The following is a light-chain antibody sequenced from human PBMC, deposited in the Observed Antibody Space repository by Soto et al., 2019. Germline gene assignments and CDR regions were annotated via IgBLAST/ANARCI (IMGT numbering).Light chain of an antibody. V-gene: IGKV2-28*01. Sequence: DSVMTQSPISLPVTAGEPASVSCRSSQSLLHSNGYNYLDWYLQKPGQSPQLLIYWGSNRASGVPDRFSGSGSGTDFTLKISRVEAEDVGVYYCMHALQTPWTFGQGTKVDNK. CDR1: QSLLHSNGYNY. CDR2: WGS. J-gene: IGKJ1*01. CDR3: MHALQTPWT.